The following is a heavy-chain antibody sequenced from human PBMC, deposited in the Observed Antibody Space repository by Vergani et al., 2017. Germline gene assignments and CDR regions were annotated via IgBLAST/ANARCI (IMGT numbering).Heavy chain of an antibody. CDR3: ARNWRLRLGELCWSPYYYGMDV. CDR2: IYHSGST. J-gene: IGHJ6*02. V-gene: IGHV4-4*03. Sequence: QVQLQESGPGLVKPPGTLSLTCAVSGGSISSSNWWSWVRQPPGKGLEWIGEIYHSGSTNYNPSLKSRVTISVDKSKNQFSLKLSSVTAADTAVYYCARNWRLRLGELCWSPYYYGMDVWGQGTTVTVSS. D-gene: IGHD3-16*01. CDR1: GGSISSSNW.